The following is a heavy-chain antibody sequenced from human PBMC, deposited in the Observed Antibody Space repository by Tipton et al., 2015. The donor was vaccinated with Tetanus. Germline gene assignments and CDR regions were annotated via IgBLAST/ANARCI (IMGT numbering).Heavy chain of an antibody. CDR3: ARGRRSNYTSLDY. Sequence: TLSLTCAVYGGSFSGYYWSWIRQPPGKGLEWIGEINHSGSTNYNPSLKSRVTISVDTPKNQFSLKLSSVTAADTAVYYCARGRRSNYTSLDYWGQGTLVTVSS. CDR2: INHSGST. CDR1: GGSFSGYY. D-gene: IGHD4-11*01. J-gene: IGHJ4*02. V-gene: IGHV4-34*01.